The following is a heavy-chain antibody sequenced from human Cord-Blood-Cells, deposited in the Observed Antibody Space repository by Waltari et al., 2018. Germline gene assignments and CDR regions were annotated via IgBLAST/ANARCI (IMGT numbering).Heavy chain of an antibody. V-gene: IGHV3-23*04. CDR1: GFTFSSYA. CDR3: AKVEGFGELFELDY. CDR2: ISGSGGRA. Sequence: EVQLVESGGGLVQPGGSLRLSCAASGFTFSSYAMSWVRQAPGKGLEWVSAISGSGGRAYYACSVKGRFTISRDNSKNTLYLQMNSLRAEDTAVYYCAKVEGFGELFELDYWGQGTLVTVSS. J-gene: IGHJ4*02. D-gene: IGHD3-10*01.